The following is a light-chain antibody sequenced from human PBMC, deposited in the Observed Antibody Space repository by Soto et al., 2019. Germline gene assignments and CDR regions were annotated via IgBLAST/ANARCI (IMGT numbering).Light chain of an antibody. J-gene: IGKJ1*01. CDR3: QQYSAKWA. Sequence: DIQMTQSPSTLSGSLGDRVTITCRAGQSVSGWLAWYQQKPGEAPKLLIYDASALPRGVPSRFSGSGSGTKFTLTISSLQPDDFATYYCQQYSAKWAFGQGTKVDIK. V-gene: IGKV1-5*01. CDR2: DAS. CDR1: QSVSGW.